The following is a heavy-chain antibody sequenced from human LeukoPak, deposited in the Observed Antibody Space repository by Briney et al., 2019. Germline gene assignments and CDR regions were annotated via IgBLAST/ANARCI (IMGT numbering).Heavy chain of an antibody. CDR3: ARRLTQYDCFDP. D-gene: IGHD2-2*01. Sequence: SQTLSLTCDISGDSVSSNSVTWNWIRQSPSRGLEWLGRTYYRSTWYNDYAVSVRGRITVNPDTSKNQFSLHLNSVTPEDTAVYYCARRLTQYDCFDPWVQGILVTVSS. J-gene: IGHJ5*02. V-gene: IGHV6-1*01. CDR2: TYYRSTWYN. CDR1: GDSVSSNSVT.